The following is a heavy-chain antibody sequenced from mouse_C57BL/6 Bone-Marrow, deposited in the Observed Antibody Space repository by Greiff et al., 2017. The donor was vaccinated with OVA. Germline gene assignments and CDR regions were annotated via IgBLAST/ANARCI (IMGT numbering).Heavy chain of an antibody. CDR1: GYTFTSYW. J-gene: IGHJ3*01. V-gene: IGHV1-50*01. Sequence: QVQLKQPGAELVKPGASVKLSCKASGYTFTSYWMQWVKQRPGQGLEWIGEIDPSDSYTNYNQKFKGKATLTVDTSSSTAYMQLSSLTSEDSAVYYCARRDLYYGSSYVTYWGQGTLVTVSA. CDR2: IDPSDSYT. CDR3: ARRDLYYGSSYVTY. D-gene: IGHD1-1*01.